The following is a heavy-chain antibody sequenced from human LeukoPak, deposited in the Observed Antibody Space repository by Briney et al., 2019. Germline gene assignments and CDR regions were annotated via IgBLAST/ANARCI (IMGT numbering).Heavy chain of an antibody. CDR1: GFTFSSYA. D-gene: IGHD2-15*01. CDR3: AKGGCSGGSCYSVLSPFDY. V-gene: IGHV3-23*01. J-gene: IGHJ4*02. Sequence: PGGSLRLSCAASGFTFSSYAMSWVRQAPGKGLEWVSAISGSGGSTYYADSVKGRFTIPRDNSKNTLYLQMNSLRAEDTAVYYCAKGGCSGGSCYSVLSPFDYWGQGTLVTVSS. CDR2: ISGSGGST.